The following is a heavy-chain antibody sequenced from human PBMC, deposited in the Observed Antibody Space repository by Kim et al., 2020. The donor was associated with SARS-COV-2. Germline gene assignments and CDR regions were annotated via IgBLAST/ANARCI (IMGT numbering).Heavy chain of an antibody. CDR1: GGSISSYY. V-gene: IGHV4-59*01. Sequence: SETLSLTCTVSGGSISSYYWSWIRQPPGKGLEWIGYIYYSGSTNYNPSLKSRVTISVDTSKNQFSLKLSSVTAADTAVYYCAREWDRADFWDSVFAFDIWGQGTMVTVSS. J-gene: IGHJ3*02. CDR2: IYYSGST. CDR3: AREWDRADFWDSVFAFDI. D-gene: IGHD3-3*01.